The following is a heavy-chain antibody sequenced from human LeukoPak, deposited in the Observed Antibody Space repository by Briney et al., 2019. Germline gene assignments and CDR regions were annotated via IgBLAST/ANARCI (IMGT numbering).Heavy chain of an antibody. Sequence: GGSLRLSCAASGFTFDDYGMTWVRQAPGKGLEWVSGINWSGGSTGYADSVKGRFTISRDDSKKTVYLQMNSLRAEDTAVYYCAKDLISMVRGSAMDVWGQGTTVTVSS. V-gene: IGHV3-20*04. J-gene: IGHJ6*02. D-gene: IGHD3-10*01. CDR2: INWSGGST. CDR1: GFTFDDYG. CDR3: AKDLISMVRGSAMDV.